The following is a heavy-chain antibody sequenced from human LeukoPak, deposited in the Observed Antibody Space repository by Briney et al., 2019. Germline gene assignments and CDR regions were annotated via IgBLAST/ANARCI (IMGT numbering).Heavy chain of an antibody. J-gene: IGHJ4*02. CDR1: GCSISSYY. CDR3: ARDLYGGSSPFDY. V-gene: IGHV4-59*01. Sequence: SETLSLTCTVSGCSISSYYWSWIRQPPGKGLEWIGYIYYSGSTNYNPSLKSRVNISVDTSKNQFSLKLSSATAADTAVYYCARDLYGGSSPFDYWGQGTLVTVSS. D-gene: IGHD1-26*01. CDR2: IYYSGST.